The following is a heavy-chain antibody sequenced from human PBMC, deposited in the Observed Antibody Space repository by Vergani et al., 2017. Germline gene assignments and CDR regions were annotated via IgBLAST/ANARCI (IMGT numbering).Heavy chain of an antibody. CDR3: TTEDLPYYYDSSGYYGGYYYYMDV. CDR2: IKSKTDGGTT. J-gene: IGHJ6*03. CDR1: GFTFSNAW. Sequence: EVQLVESGGGLVKPGGSLRLSCAASGFTFSNAWMNWVRQAPGKGLEWVGRIKSKTDGGTTDYAAPVKGRFTISRDDSKNTLYLQMNSLKTEDTAVYYCTTEDLPYYYDSSGYYGGYYYYMDVWGKGTTVTVSS. V-gene: IGHV3-15*07. D-gene: IGHD3-22*01.